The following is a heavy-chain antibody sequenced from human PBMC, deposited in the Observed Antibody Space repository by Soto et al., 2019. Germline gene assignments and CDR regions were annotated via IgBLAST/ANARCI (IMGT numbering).Heavy chain of an antibody. CDR1: GGSISSNYW. V-gene: IGHV4-4*02. CDR2: IYHSGST. CDR3: ARVSGSSYYGMDV. Sequence: QVQLQESGPGLVKPSGTLSLTCAVSGGSISSNYWWSWVRQPPGKGLEWIGEIYHSGSTNYNPSLKSRVTISVDKSTNQFSLKLSSVTAADTAVYYCARVSGSSYYGMDVWGQGTTVTVSS. J-gene: IGHJ6*02. D-gene: IGHD1-26*01.